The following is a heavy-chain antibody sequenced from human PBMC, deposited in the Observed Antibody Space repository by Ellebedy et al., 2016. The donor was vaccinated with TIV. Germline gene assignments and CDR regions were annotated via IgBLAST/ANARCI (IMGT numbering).Heavy chain of an antibody. Sequence: MPSETLSLTCTVSGGSISSRNSYWGWIRQPPGQGPEWIGTIYYTGTTYYNPSVASRITMSVDTSQNQFSLKLSFVTAADTAVYYFVRGVREIYYYGMDVWGQGTTVTVSS. D-gene: IGHD3-10*01. CDR3: VRGVREIYYYGMDV. J-gene: IGHJ6*02. CDR2: IYYTGTT. CDR1: GGSISSRNSY. V-gene: IGHV4-39*01.